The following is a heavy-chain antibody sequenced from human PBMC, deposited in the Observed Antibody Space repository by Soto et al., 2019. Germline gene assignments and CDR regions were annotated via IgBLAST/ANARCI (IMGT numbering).Heavy chain of an antibody. J-gene: IGHJ3*02. CDR1: GGTFSSSA. D-gene: IGHD6-19*01. V-gene: IGHV1-69*13. CDR3: ARSTGWYEGAFDI. Sequence: SVKVSWKASGGTFSSSAISSVRQAPGQGLEWMGGIVPIFNTANYAQKFQGRVTITADESTSTAYMELSRLRSEDTAVFYCARSTGWYEGAFDIWGQGTMVTVSS. CDR2: IVPIFNTA.